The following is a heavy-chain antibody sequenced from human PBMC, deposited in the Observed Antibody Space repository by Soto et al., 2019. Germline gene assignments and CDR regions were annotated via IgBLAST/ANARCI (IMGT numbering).Heavy chain of an antibody. D-gene: IGHD1-20*01. CDR1: GGSFSGYY. Sequence: SETLSLTCAVYGGSFSGYYWSWIRQPPGEGLEWIGEINHSGSTNYKPSLTSRVTISVDTSKNQLSLKMSSVTAADTAVYYCARGRTLITGTSFDYWGQGTLVTVSS. CDR2: INHSGST. J-gene: IGHJ4*02. V-gene: IGHV4-34*01. CDR3: ARGRTLITGTSFDY.